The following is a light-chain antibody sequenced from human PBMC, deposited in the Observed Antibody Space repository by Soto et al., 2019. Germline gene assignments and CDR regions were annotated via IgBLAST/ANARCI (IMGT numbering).Light chain of an antibody. V-gene: IGLV1-40*01. CDR2: SHN. CDR3: QSYDNSLSGVV. Sequence: QSVLTQPPSVSGAPGQRVTISCTGSSSNIGTGYDVHWYQQLPGTAPKLLIYSHNNRPSGVPDRFSGSKSGTSASLAISGLQADDEADYYCQSYDNSLSGVVFGGGTKLTVL. J-gene: IGLJ2*01. CDR1: SSNIGTGYD.